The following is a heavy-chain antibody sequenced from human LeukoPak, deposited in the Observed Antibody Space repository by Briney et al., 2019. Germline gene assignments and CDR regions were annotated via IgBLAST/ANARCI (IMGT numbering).Heavy chain of an antibody. D-gene: IGHD2-2*01. CDR2: ISGGGGIT. CDR3: AKYGVDCSSTSCYPLYYMDV. V-gene: IGHV3-23*01. CDR1: GYTFTSYY. J-gene: IGHJ6*03. Sequence: SCKASGYTFTSYYMHWVRQAPGKGLEGVSSISGGGGITNYADSVKGRFTISRDNSKYPLFLQRNSLRAEDTAVYYCAKYGVDCSSTSCYPLYYMDVWGKGTTVTVSS.